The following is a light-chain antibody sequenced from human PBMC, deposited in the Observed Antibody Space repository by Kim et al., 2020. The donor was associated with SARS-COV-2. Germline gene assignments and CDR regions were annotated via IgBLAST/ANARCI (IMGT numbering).Light chain of an antibody. CDR3: QQYTNWPYT. J-gene: IGKJ2*01. Sequence: DIVMTQSPATLSVSPGERATLSCRASQSVSSNLAWYQQKPGQAPRLLIFGASTRATGIPARFSGSGSGTEFTLTISSLQSEDFAVYYCQQYTNWPYTFGQGTKLEI. CDR1: QSVSSN. V-gene: IGKV3-15*01. CDR2: GAS.